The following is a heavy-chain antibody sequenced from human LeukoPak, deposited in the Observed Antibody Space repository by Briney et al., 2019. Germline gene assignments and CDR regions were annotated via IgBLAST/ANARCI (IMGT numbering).Heavy chain of an antibody. D-gene: IGHD3-22*01. CDR2: ISAGGTFT. V-gene: IGHV3-23*01. J-gene: IGHJ4*02. CDR1: GFTFSSYA. Sequence: GGSLRLSCTASGFTFSSYAMNWVRQAPGKGLEWVSGISAGGTFTYYADSVKGRSTISRDNSKNTLYLQMSSLRAEDAAVYYCVSFYYNSIARQPDYWGQGTLVTVSS. CDR3: VSFYYNSIARQPDY.